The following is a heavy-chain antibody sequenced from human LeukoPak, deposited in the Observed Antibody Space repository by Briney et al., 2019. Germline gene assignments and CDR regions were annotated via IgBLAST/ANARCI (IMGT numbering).Heavy chain of an antibody. CDR1: GYRFTSYW. CDR3: ARHTYGPFNEY. D-gene: IGHD3-10*01. Sequence: GESLKISCKGSGYRFTSYWIGWVRQMPGKGLEWMGIIYPGHSDTRYTPSFQAQVTISADKSISTAYLQWSSLKASDTAMYYCARHTYGPFNEYWGQGTLVTVSS. J-gene: IGHJ4*02. CDR2: IYPGHSDT. V-gene: IGHV5-51*01.